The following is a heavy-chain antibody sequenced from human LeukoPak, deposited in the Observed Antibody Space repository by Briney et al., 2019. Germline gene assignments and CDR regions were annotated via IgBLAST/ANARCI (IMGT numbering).Heavy chain of an antibody. CDR3: ARYYYGSGNYRKFDY. Sequence: ASVKVSCKASGYTLTNHYMHWVRQAPGQGLEWMGQINPSGGSTTYAQKFRGRVTMTRDTSTSTVYMELSSLEPEDTAVYYCARYYYGSGNYRKFDYWGQGTLVTVSS. D-gene: IGHD3-10*01. V-gene: IGHV1-46*01. CDR1: GYTLTNHY. CDR2: INPSGGST. J-gene: IGHJ4*02.